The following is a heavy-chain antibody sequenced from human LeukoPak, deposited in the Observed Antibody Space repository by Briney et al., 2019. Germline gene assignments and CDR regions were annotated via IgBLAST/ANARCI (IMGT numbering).Heavy chain of an antibody. V-gene: IGHV3-9*01. CDR3: ARVSYSSSHLDY. D-gene: IGHD6-13*01. CDR2: ISWNSGSI. Sequence: GGSLRLSCAASGFTFDDYAMHWVRQAPGKGLERVSGISWNSGSIGYADSVKGRFTISRDNAKNSLYLQMNSLRAEDTAVYYCARVSYSSSHLDYWGQGTLVTVSS. J-gene: IGHJ4*02. CDR1: GFTFDDYA.